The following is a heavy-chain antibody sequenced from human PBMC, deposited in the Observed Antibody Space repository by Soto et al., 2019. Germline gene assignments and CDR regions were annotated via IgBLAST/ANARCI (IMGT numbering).Heavy chain of an antibody. D-gene: IGHD4-4*01. CDR3: ARGYSSKALSDY. J-gene: IGHJ4*02. Sequence: EVQLVESGGGLVQPGGSLRLSCAASGFTFSSYSMNWVRQAPGKGLEWVSYISSSSSTIYYADSVKGRFTISRDNAKNSLYLQMNSMRDEDTAVDYCARGYSSKALSDYWGQGTLVTVSS. V-gene: IGHV3-48*02. CDR1: GFTFSSYS. CDR2: ISSSSSTI.